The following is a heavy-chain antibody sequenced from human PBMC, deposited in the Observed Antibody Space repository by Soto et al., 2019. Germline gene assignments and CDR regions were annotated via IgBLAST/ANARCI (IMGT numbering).Heavy chain of an antibody. Sequence: PSETLSLTCAVYGGSFSGYYWSWIRQPPGKGLEWIGEINHSGSTNYNPSHKSRVTISVDTSKNQFSLKLSPLTAADTAVYYCARAYSRKDFQHWGQGTLVTGSS. CDR3: ARAYSRKDFQH. V-gene: IGHV4-34*01. CDR2: INHSGST. J-gene: IGHJ1*01. D-gene: IGHD6-13*01. CDR1: GGSFSGYY.